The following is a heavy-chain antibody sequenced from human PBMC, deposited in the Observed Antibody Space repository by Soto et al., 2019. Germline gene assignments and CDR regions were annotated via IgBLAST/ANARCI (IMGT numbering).Heavy chain of an antibody. CDR2: MSRSSSDI. J-gene: IGHJ6*03. V-gene: IGHV3-21*06. CDR1: EFTGSTYD. Sequence: EVQLVESGGGLVKPGGSLRLSCAASEFTGSTYDMNWVRQAPGTGLEWVSSMSRSSSDIYYADSVKGRFIISRDNAKNSLYRQINSLRAEDPAVYYCAREIVEVPTTTGGDSYYFYYMDVWGTGTTVTGSS. D-gene: IGHD2-2*01. CDR3: AREIVEVPTTTGGDSYYFYYMDV.